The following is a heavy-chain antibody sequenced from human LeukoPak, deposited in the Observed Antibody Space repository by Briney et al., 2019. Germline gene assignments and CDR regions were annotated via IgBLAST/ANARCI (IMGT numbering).Heavy chain of an antibody. J-gene: IGHJ3*02. V-gene: IGHV4-61*02. CDR3: ARGYSSGWYQDVFDI. D-gene: IGHD6-19*01. CDR1: GGSISSGSYY. Sequence: SETLSLTCTVSGGSISSGSYYWSWIRQPPGKGLEWIGRIYTSGSTNYNPSLESRVTISVDTSKNQFSLKLSSVTAADTAVYYCARGYSSGWYQDVFDIWGQGTMVTVSS. CDR2: IYTSGST.